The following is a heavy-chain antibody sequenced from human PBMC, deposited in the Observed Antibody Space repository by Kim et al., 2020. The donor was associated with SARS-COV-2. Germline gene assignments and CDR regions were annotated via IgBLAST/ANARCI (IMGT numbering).Heavy chain of an antibody. J-gene: IGHJ4*02. CDR2: IYYSGST. Sequence: SETPSLTCTVSGGSISSYYWSWIRQPPGKGLEWIGYIYYSGSTNYNPSLKSRVTISVDTSKNQFSLKLSSVTAADTAVYYCARAPRITIFGVVGSFDYWGQRTLVTVSS. CDR1: GGSISSYY. D-gene: IGHD3-3*01. CDR3: ARAPRITIFGVVGSFDY. V-gene: IGHV4-59*13.